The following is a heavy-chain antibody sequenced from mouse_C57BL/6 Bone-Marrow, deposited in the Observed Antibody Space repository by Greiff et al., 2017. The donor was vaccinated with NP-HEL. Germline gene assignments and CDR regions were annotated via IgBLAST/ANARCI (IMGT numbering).Heavy chain of an antibody. CDR2: IDPENGDT. CDR3: TTGLYYYGSSYWYFDV. J-gene: IGHJ1*03. D-gene: IGHD1-1*01. Sequence: VQLQQSGAELVRPGASVKLSCTASGFNIKDDYMHWVKQRPEQGLEWIGWIDPENGDTEYASKFQGKATITAEKSSNTAYLQLRSLTSEDTAVYYCTTGLYYYGSSYWYFDVWGTGTTVTVSS. CDR1: GFNIKDDY. V-gene: IGHV14-4*01.